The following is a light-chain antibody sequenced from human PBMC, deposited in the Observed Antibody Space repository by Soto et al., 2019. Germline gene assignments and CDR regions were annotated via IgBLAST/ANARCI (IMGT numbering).Light chain of an antibody. J-gene: IGLJ1*01. CDR2: DVS. CDR3: RSYSSSNTYV. V-gene: IGLV2-14*01. CDR1: SSDVGGYNF. Sequence: QSVLTQPASVSASPGQTITISCTGTSSDVGGYNFVSWYQQHPGKAPKLMIYDVSNRPSGVSGHFSGSKYGNTASLTISGLQSEDEADYYCRSYSSSNTYVFGTGTKVTVL.